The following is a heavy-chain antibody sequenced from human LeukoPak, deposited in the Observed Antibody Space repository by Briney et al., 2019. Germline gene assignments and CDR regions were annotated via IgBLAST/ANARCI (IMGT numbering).Heavy chain of an antibody. D-gene: IGHD6-13*01. CDR2: ISSSSSYI. CDR3: ASYSDPIAAAGTGFDY. Sequence: GGSLRLSCAASGFTFSSYSMNWVRQAPGKGLEWVSSISSSSSYIYYADSVKGRFTISRDNAKNSLYLQMNSLRAEDTAVYYCASYSDPIAAAGTGFDYWGQGTLVTVSS. CDR1: GFTFSSYS. J-gene: IGHJ4*02. V-gene: IGHV3-21*01.